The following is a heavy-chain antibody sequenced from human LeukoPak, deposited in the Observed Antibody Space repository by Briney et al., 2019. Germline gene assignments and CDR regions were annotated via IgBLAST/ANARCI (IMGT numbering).Heavy chain of an antibody. CDR1: GFTFSNYA. CDR3: AKDSKPVAPRWSDY. CDR2: ISGSGGST. J-gene: IGHJ4*02. V-gene: IGHV3-23*01. D-gene: IGHD2-2*01. Sequence: GGSLRLSCAASGFTFSNYAMNWVRQAPGKGLEWVSSISGSGGSTYYADSVKGRFTISRDNSKNTLYLQMNGLRAEDTAVYYCAKDSKPVAPRWSDYWGQGTQVTVSS.